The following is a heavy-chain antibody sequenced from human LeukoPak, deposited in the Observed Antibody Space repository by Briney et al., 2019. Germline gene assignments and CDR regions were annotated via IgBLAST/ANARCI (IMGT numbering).Heavy chain of an antibody. Sequence: GGSLRLSCAASGFTFSGFAMSWVRQAPGKGLEWVSSVSRFGDDTFYADSVRGRFTISRDNSKNTLYLQMNSLRADDTAVYYCAKDYAVGSLGSWGQGTLVTVSS. CDR1: GFTFSGFA. J-gene: IGHJ4*02. CDR3: AKDYAVGSLGS. CDR2: VSRFGDDT. V-gene: IGHV3-23*01. D-gene: IGHD2-2*01.